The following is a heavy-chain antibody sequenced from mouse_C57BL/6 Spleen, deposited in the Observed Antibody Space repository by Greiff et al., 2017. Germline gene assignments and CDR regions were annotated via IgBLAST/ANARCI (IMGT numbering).Heavy chain of an antibody. V-gene: IGHV1-85*01. Sequence: VQLQQSGPELVKPGASVKLSCKASGYTFTSYDINWVKQRPGQGLEWIGWIYPRDGSTKYNEKFKGKATLTVDTSSSTAYMELHSLTSEDSAVYFCARRGNYYGSSYGFAYWGQGTLVTVSA. CDR2: IYPRDGST. CDR1: GYTFTSYD. D-gene: IGHD1-1*01. CDR3: ARRGNYYGSSYGFAY. J-gene: IGHJ3*01.